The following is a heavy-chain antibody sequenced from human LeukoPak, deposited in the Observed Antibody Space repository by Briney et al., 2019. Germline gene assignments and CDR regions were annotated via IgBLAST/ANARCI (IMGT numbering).Heavy chain of an antibody. CDR1: GYTFTSYG. V-gene: IGHV1-8*03. J-gene: IGHJ6*04. Sequence: ASVKVSCKASGYTFTSYGISWVRQAPGQGLEWMGWMNPNSGKTGYAQKFQGRVTITRNTSISTAYMELSSLRSEDTAVYYCARGKRWADSSSRMDVWGKGTTVTVSS. CDR2: MNPNSGKT. CDR3: ARGKRWADSSSRMDV. D-gene: IGHD6-6*01.